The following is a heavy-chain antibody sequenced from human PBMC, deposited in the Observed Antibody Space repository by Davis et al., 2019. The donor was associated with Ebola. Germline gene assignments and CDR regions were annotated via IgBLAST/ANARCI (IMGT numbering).Heavy chain of an antibody. CDR2: ISGSGGST. J-gene: IGHJ4*02. Sequence: GESLKISCAASGFTFSSYAMSWVRQAPGKGLEWVSAISGSGGSTYYADSVKGRFTISRDNSKNTLYLQMNSLRAEDTAVYYCASTAAGTFSGDYWGQGTLVTVSS. V-gene: IGHV3-23*01. CDR3: ASTAAGTFSGDY. D-gene: IGHD6-13*01. CDR1: GFTFSSYA.